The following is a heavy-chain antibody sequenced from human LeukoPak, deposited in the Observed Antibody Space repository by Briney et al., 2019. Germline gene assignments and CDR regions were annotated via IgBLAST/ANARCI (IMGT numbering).Heavy chain of an antibody. CDR2: ISGSGGST. D-gene: IGHD6-6*01. CDR3: SKDGVSGIAARFDY. V-gene: IGHV3-23*01. CDR1: GFTFRSYA. J-gene: IGHJ4*02. Sequence: GGFLRLSCAASGFTFRSYAMSWVRQAPGKGLEWVSGISGSGGSTYYADSVKGRFTISRDNSKNTLYLQMNSLRAEDTAVYYCSKDGVSGIAARFDYWGQGALVTVSS.